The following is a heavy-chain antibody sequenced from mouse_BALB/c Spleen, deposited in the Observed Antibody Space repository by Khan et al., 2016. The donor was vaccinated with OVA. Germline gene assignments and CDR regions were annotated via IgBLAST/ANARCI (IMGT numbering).Heavy chain of an antibody. D-gene: IGHD1-1*01. CDR1: GFTFSTYG. CDR2: INTGGAYT. J-gene: IGHJ3*01. V-gene: IGHV5-6*01. Sequence: EVELVESGGDFVRPGGSLKLSCAASGFTFSTYGMSWVRQTPDKRLEWVATINTGGAYTYYPDSVKGRFTTSRDNAKNTLYLQLSSLKSEDTAIYYCARLAYYYNSEGFAYWGQGTLVTVSA. CDR3: ARLAYYYNSEGFAY.